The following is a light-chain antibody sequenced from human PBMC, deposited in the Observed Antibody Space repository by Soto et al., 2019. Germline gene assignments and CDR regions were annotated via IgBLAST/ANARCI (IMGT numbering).Light chain of an antibody. CDR3: TSYTSSSTQV. J-gene: IGLJ1*01. Sequence: ALTQPASVSGSPGQSITISCTGTSSDVGGYDYVSWYQQHPGTAPRLIIFEVTNRPSGVSNRFSGSKSGNTASLTISGLQAEDEADYYCTSYTSSSTQVFGTGTKVTVL. V-gene: IGLV2-14*01. CDR1: SSDVGGYDY. CDR2: EVT.